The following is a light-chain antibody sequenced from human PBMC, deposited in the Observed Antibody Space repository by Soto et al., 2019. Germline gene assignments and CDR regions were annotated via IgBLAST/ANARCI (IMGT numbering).Light chain of an antibody. CDR3: SSYAGSNNYV. CDR1: SSDAGAHNF. CDR2: EVS. J-gene: IGLJ1*01. Sequence: QSALTQPPSASGSPGQTVTISCTGTSSDAGAHNFVSWHQQHPGKAPQLMVYEVSKRPSGVPDRFSGSKSGNTASLTVSGLQAEDEADYYCSSYAGSNNYVFGTGTKVTVL. V-gene: IGLV2-8*01.